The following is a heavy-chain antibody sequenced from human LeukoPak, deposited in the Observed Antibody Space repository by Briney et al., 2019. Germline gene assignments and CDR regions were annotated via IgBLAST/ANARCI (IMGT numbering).Heavy chain of an antibody. CDR3: ARGRPRGNDY. J-gene: IGHJ4*02. Sequence: GGSLRLSCAASGFTFSSYWMNWVRQAPGEGLVWVSRIASDGSSTTYADSVKGRFSISRDNAKNTLYLQMNSLRVEDTAVYYCARGRPRGNDYWGQGTLVTVSS. V-gene: IGHV3-74*01. CDR1: GFTFSSYW. D-gene: IGHD4-23*01. CDR2: IASDGSST.